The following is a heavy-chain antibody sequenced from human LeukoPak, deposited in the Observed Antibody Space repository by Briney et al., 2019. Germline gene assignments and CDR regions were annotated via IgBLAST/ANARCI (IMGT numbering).Heavy chain of an antibody. CDR2: ISGSGHDI. CDR1: GFTFSDSY. J-gene: IGHJ5*02. V-gene: IGHV3-11*01. CDR3: AKALYSSSWYVSGNWFDP. Sequence: GGSLRLSCAASGFTFSDSYMTWVRQAPGKGVEWVAYISGSGHDINYSDSVKGRFTISRDNAKNSLYLQMSSLRAEDTAVYYCAKALYSSSWYVSGNWFDPWGQGTLVTVSS. D-gene: IGHD6-13*01.